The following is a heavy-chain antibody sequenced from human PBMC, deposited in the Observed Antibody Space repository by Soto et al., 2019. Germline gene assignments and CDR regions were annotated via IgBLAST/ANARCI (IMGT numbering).Heavy chain of an antibody. CDR1: GFTFSSYA. D-gene: IGHD1-7*01. CDR3: ARDQGGTTLYYHGMDV. CDR2: ISYDGSNT. J-gene: IGHJ6*02. Sequence: QVQLVESGGGVVQPGRSLRLSCAASGFTFSSYAMHWVRQAPGQGLEWVALISYDGSNTYYADSVKGRFTISRDNSKNTLYLQMNSLRPEDTAVYHCARDQGGTTLYYHGMDVWGQGTTVPVSS. V-gene: IGHV3-30-3*01.